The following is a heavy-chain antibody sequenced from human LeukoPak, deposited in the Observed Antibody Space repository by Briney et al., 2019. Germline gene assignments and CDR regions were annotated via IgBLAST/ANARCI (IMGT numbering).Heavy chain of an antibody. V-gene: IGHV7-4-1*02. CDR3: ARGGVVARIWFAYYYYMDV. D-gene: IGHD2-15*01. CDR2: INTNTGNP. J-gene: IGHJ6*03. Sequence: ASVKVSCKASGYTFTSYAMNWVRQAPGQGLEWMGWINTNTGNPTYAQGFTGRFVFSLDTSVSTAYLQISSLKAEDTAVYYCARGGVVARIWFAYYYYMDVWGKGTTVTVSS. CDR1: GYTFTSYA.